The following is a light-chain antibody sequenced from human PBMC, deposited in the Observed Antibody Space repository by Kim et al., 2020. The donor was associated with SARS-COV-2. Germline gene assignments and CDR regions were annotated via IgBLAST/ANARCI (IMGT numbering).Light chain of an antibody. Sequence: GQAVTISCTGTSSDVGGYNDVSWYQQHPGKAPKLMIYDVSKRPSGVPDRFAGSKSGNTASLTISGLQAEDEADYYCCSDAGSYTYVFGTGTKVTVL. CDR1: SSDVGGYND. V-gene: IGLV2-11*01. CDR2: DVS. CDR3: CSDAGSYTYV. J-gene: IGLJ1*01.